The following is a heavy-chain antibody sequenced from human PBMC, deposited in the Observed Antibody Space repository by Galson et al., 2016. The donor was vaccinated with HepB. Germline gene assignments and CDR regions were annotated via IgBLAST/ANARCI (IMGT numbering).Heavy chain of an antibody. Sequence: SVKVSCKASGGTFSSYALSWVRQAPGQGLEWMGRIIPIFRTTNYAQKFQGRVSITADESTSTAYMELSSLRSEDTAVYYCANLGYCGSDSCYRVYWGQGALVTVSS. J-gene: IGHJ4*02. CDR1: GGTFSSYA. D-gene: IGHD2-21*01. V-gene: IGHV1-69*13. CDR3: ANLGYCGSDSCYRVY. CDR2: IIPIFRTT.